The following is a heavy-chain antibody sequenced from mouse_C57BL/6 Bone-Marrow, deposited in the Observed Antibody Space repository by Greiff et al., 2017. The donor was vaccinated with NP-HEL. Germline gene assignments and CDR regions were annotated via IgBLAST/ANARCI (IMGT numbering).Heavy chain of an antibody. D-gene: IGHD1-1*01. V-gene: IGHV1-53*01. J-gene: IGHJ2*01. CDR3: ARGDYYCSRASHFDY. CDR1: GYTFTSYW. Sequence: QVQLQQPGTELVKPGASVKLSCKASGYTFTSYWMHWVKQRPGQGLEWIGNINPSNGGTNYNEKFKSKATLTVDKSSSTAYLQLSSLTSEYSAVYYCARGDYYCSRASHFDYWGQGTTLTVSS. CDR2: INPSNGGT.